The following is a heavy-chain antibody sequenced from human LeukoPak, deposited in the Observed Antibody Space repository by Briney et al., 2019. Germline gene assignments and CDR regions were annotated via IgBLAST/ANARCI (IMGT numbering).Heavy chain of an antibody. D-gene: IGHD3-22*01. CDR3: AKAYGAWYHDSSGYSVGAFDI. CDR1: RFTFSSYG. V-gene: IGHV3-30*02. Sequence: GGSLRLSCAASRFTFSSYGMHWVRQAPGKGLEWVAFIRYDGSNKYYADSVKGRFTISRDNSKNTLYLQMNSLRAEDTAVYYCAKAYGAWYHDSSGYSVGAFDIWGQGTMVTVSS. CDR2: IRYDGSNK. J-gene: IGHJ3*02.